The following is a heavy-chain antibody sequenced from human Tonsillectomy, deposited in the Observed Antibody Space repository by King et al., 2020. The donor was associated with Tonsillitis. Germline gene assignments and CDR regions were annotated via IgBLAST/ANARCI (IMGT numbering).Heavy chain of an antibody. V-gene: IGHV3-11*06. CDR3: ASPGGHEGGAVDI. J-gene: IGHJ3*02. CDR1: GFTFSDYY. CDR2: ISRSGSYT. D-gene: IGHD3-10*01. Sequence: VQLVQSGGGLVKPGGSLRLSCAASGFTFSDYYMSWLRQAPGKGLEWVSYISRSGSYTNYADSVKGRFTISRDNAKNSLYLQMNSLRAEDTAVYYCASPGGHEGGAVDIWGQGTMVTVSS.